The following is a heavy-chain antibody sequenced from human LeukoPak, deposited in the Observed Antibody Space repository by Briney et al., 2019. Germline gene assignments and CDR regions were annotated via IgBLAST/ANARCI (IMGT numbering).Heavy chain of an antibody. Sequence: SETLSLTCAVYGGSFSGYFWGWIRQPPGKGLEWIGSIYSSGSTYYNPALKSRVTISVDTSKNQFSLKLSSVTAADTAVYYCARIDSTAGGDYWGQGTLVTVSS. D-gene: IGHD3-9*01. CDR3: ARIDSTAGGDY. V-gene: IGHV4-34*01. CDR2: IYSSGST. J-gene: IGHJ4*02. CDR1: GGSFSGYF.